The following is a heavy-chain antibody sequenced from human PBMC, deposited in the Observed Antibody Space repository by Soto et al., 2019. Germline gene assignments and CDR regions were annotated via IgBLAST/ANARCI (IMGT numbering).Heavy chain of an antibody. Sequence: GGSLRLSCKASGFIFSDFIMNWVRQAPGKGLEWVSSINDKSTYSYYADSLKGRFTISRDNVENSLFLQINSLRVEETAVYYCARDGKTAATLDYWGQGTRVTVSS. CDR2: INDKSTYS. D-gene: IGHD6-13*01. V-gene: IGHV3-21*01. J-gene: IGHJ4*02. CDR1: GFIFSDFI. CDR3: ARDGKTAATLDY.